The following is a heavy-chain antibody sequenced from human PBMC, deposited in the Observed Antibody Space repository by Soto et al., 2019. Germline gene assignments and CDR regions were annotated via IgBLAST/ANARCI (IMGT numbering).Heavy chain of an antibody. CDR1: GGSISSGGYS. Sequence: SETLSLTCAVSGGSISSGGYSWSWIRQPPGKGMEWIGYIYLSGSTYYNPSLKCRVTITVDRSKNQFSLKLSSVTAADTAVYYCARGQSSDGFDPWGQGTLVTVSS. CDR2: IYLSGST. CDR3: ARGQSSDGFDP. J-gene: IGHJ5*02. V-gene: IGHV4-30-2*01.